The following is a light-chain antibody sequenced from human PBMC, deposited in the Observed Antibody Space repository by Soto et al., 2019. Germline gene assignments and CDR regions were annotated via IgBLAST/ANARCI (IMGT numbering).Light chain of an antibody. Sequence: EIVLTQSPGTLSLSPGERATLSCRASQSVSNNYLAWYQQKPGQAPRLLIYDASTRATGIPDRFSGSGSGTDFTLTISRLEPEHFAVYYCQPYGSSPLTFGGGTKVEIK. V-gene: IGKV3-20*01. J-gene: IGKJ4*01. CDR3: QPYGSSPLT. CDR1: QSVSNNY. CDR2: DAS.